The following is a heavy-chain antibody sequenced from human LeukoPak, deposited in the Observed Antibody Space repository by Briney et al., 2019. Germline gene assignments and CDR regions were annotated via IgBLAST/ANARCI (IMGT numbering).Heavy chain of an antibody. Sequence: ASVKVPCKASGYTFTRNYIHWVRQAPGQGLEWMGIINPSGSTSYAQRFQGRVIMTRDTSTSTVYMELSSLTSEDTAVYYCARGPDDGSSGYYYSDYWGQGTLVTVSS. J-gene: IGHJ4*02. V-gene: IGHV1-46*01. CDR3: ARGPDDGSSGYYYSDY. D-gene: IGHD3-22*01. CDR1: GYTFTRNY. CDR2: INPSGST.